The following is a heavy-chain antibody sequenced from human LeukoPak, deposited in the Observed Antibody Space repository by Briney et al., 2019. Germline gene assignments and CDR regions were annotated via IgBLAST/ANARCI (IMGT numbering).Heavy chain of an antibody. D-gene: IGHD6-6*01. CDR3: ARGYSSSSWSLFDY. V-gene: IGHV3-23*01. J-gene: IGHJ4*02. Sequence: LSCAASGFTFSSYAMSWVRQAPGKGVEWVSAISGSGGSTYYADSVKGRFNISREKSKNTRSRQKKNMRAEDTAVYYCARGYSSSSWSLFDYWGQGTLVTVSS. CDR2: ISGSGGST. CDR1: GFTFSSYA.